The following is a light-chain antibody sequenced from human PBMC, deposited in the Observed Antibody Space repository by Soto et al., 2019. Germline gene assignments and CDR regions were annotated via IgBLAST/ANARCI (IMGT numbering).Light chain of an antibody. J-gene: IGLJ3*02. Sequence: QSVLTQPPSASGSPGQSVAISCTGTSSDVGGYNYVSWYQQHPGKAPKLMIYEVNKRPSGVPDRFSGSKSGNTASLTISGLQIEDEADYFCGSFSSTRIWLFGGGTKVTVL. CDR2: EVN. CDR1: SSDVGGYNY. V-gene: IGLV2-8*01. CDR3: GSFSSTRIWL.